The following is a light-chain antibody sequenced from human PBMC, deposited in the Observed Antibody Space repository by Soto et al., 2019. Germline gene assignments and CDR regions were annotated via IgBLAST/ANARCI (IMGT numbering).Light chain of an antibody. J-gene: IGKJ5*01. CDR2: GAS. V-gene: IGKV3-15*01. Sequence: EIVMTQSPATLSVSPGERATLSCRASQSVSSDLAWYHQKPGQAPRLLIYGASTRATGIPARFSSSGSGTEFTLSISSLQSEDSAVCYCKQYKEWPPFTFGQGTRLEIK. CDR3: KQYKEWPPFT. CDR1: QSVSSD.